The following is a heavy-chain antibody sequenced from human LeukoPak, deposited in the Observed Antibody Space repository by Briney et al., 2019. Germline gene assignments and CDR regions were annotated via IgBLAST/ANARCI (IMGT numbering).Heavy chain of an antibody. CDR1: GGSISSGSYY. D-gene: IGHD3-22*01. J-gene: IGHJ4*02. CDR2: IFYSGST. V-gene: IGHV4-39*02. CDR3: ARLTFFTYYYDSSDYKGFYFDY. Sequence: SETLSLTCAVSGGSISSGSYYWGWVRQPPGKGLEYIGTIFYSGSTYYNPSLKSRVTMSVDTSKNHFSLKLGSVTAADTAVFYCARLTFFTYYYDSSDYKGFYFDYWGQGSLVTVSS.